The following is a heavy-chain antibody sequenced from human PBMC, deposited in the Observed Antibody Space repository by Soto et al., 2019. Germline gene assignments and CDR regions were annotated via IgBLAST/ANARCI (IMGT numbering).Heavy chain of an antibody. CDR2: IYYSGST. CDR3: ARDHYGSGSYNY. Sequence: SETLSLTCTVSGGSISSGDYYWSWIRQPPGKGLEWIGYIYYSGSTYYNPSLKSRVTISVDTSKNQFSLKLSSVTAADTAVYYCARDHYGSGSYNYWGQGPLVTVSS. D-gene: IGHD3-10*01. CDR1: GGSISSGDYY. J-gene: IGHJ4*02. V-gene: IGHV4-30-4*01.